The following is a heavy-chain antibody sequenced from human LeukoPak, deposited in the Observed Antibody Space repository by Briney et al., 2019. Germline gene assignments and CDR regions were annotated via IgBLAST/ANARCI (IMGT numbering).Heavy chain of an antibody. CDR3: AKEWRQQRTYYCDSSGYSDFDY. Sequence: GGSLRLSCAASGFTFSSYAMSWVRQAPGKGLEWVSAISGSGGSTYYADSVKGRFTISRDNSKNTLYLQMNSLRAEDTAVYYCAKEWRQQRTYYCDSSGYSDFDYWGQGTLVTVSS. V-gene: IGHV3-23*01. J-gene: IGHJ4*02. CDR2: ISGSGGST. CDR1: GFTFSSYA. D-gene: IGHD3-22*01.